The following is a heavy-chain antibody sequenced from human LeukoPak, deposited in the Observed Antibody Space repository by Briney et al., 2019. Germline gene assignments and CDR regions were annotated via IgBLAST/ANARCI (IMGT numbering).Heavy chain of an antibody. CDR1: GGSFSDYY. D-gene: IGHD1-1*01. CDR2: INHSGNT. CDR3: ARVNWNDVLFT. J-gene: IGHJ4*02. V-gene: IGHV4-34*01. Sequence: SETLSLTCAVYGGSFSDYYWSWIRQPPGKGLEWIGEINHSGNTNYNASLKSRATISVDMSRTQFSLKLSSVTAADTAVYYCARVNWNDVLFTWGPGTLVTVSS.